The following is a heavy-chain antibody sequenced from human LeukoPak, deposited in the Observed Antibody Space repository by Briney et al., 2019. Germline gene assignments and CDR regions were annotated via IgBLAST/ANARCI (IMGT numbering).Heavy chain of an antibody. CDR3: ARQIASAGTAGFDF. D-gene: IGHD6-13*01. J-gene: IGHJ4*02. Sequence: SETLSLTCTVSGGSISSYYWSWIRQPAGKGLEWVGRIYSTGSTNYNPSLKSRVTMSVDTSKNQFSLRLRSVTAADTAVYYCARQIASAGTAGFDFWGQGALVTVSS. V-gene: IGHV4-4*07. CDR2: IYSTGST. CDR1: GGSISSYY.